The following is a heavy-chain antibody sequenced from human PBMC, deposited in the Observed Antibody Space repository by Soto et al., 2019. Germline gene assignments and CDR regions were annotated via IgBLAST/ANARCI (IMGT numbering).Heavy chain of an antibody. CDR2: ITYDGSNK. V-gene: IGHV3-30*18. D-gene: IGHD4-17*01. J-gene: IGHJ4*02. CDR1: GFTFSNYA. Sequence: QVPLVESGGGVVQPGRSLRLSCAASGFTFSNYAMHWVRQAPGKGLEWVAVITYDGSNKYYADSVKGRFTISRDNSKNTLYLQMNSLRAEDTAVYYCAKDHTVTTFGHWGQGTLVTVSS. CDR3: AKDHTVTTFGH.